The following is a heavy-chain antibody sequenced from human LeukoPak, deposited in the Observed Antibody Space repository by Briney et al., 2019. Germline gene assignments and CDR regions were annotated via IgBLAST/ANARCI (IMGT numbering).Heavy chain of an antibody. CDR1: GYTFTGYY. V-gene: IGHV1-2*02. CDR3: ARTIRTTVTPGDY. J-gene: IGHJ4*02. CDR2: INPNSGGT. Sequence: ASVTVSYTASGYTFTGYYMHWVRQAAGQGHEWMGWINPNSGGTNYAQKFQGRVTMTRDTSISTAYMELSRLRSDDTAVYYCARTIRTTVTPGDYWGQGTLVTVSS. D-gene: IGHD4-17*01.